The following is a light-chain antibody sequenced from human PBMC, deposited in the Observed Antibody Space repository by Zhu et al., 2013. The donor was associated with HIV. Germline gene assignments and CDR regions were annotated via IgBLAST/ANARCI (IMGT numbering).Light chain of an antibody. CDR1: QSVATN. CDR2: GAS. CDR3: QQRNNWPLT. Sequence: EIVMTQSPATLSVSPGERATLSCRGSQSVATNLAWYQQKPGQTPRLLIYGASTRATGIPARFSGSGSGTDFTLTISSLEPEDFALYYCQQRNNWPLTFGGGTKVEIK. J-gene: IGKJ4*01. V-gene: IGKV3D-15*01.